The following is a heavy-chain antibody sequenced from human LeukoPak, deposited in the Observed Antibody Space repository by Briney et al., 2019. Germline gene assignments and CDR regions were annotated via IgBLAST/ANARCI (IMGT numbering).Heavy chain of an antibody. V-gene: IGHV3-11*06. J-gene: IGHJ4*02. CDR3: ARASLGLAPFDY. CDR1: GFPFSDYY. CDR2: ISSSSSYT. Sequence: GSLSLSCAASGFPFSDYYMSWIRQAPGKGLEWVSYISSSSSYTNYADSVKGRFTISRDNAKNSLYLQMNSLRAEDTAVYYCARASLGLAPFDYWGQGTLVTVSS.